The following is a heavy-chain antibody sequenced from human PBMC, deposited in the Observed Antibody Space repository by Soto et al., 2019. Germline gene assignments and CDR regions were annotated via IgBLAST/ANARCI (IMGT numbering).Heavy chain of an antibody. CDR1: GYTFTSYG. CDR3: ARDRKLDDFWSGYFVYYYYGMDV. Sequence: QVQLVQSGAEVKKPGASVKVSCKASGYTFTSYGISWVRQAPGQGLAWMGWISAYNGNTNYAQKLPGRVTMTTDTSTSTAYMELRSLRSDDTAVYYCARDRKLDDFWSGYFVYYYYGMDVWGQGTTVTVSS. V-gene: IGHV1-18*01. D-gene: IGHD3-3*01. CDR2: ISAYNGNT. J-gene: IGHJ6*02.